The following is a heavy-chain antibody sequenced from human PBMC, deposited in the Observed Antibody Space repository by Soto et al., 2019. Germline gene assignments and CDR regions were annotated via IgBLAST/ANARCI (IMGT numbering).Heavy chain of an antibody. J-gene: IGHJ4*02. V-gene: IGHV1-46*01. CDR1: GYTFSTYY. D-gene: IGHD1-26*01. CDR2: INPSGGST. Sequence: QVQLVQSGAEVKKPGASVNVSCKASGYTFSTYYMHWVRQAPGQGLEWMGIINPSGGSTIYSQMFQGRVTMTGDTSTTTVYMELSSLRSEDTAVYYCARGRPQATTDFDYWGQGTLVTVSS. CDR3: ARGRPQATTDFDY.